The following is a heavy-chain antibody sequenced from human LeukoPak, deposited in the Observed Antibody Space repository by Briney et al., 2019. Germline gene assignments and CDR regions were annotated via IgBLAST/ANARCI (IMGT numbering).Heavy chain of an antibody. CDR3: ARGYSYGYPYYYYYYMDV. V-gene: IGHV1-2*02. D-gene: IGHD5-18*01. Sequence: ASVKVSCKASGYTFTGYYMHWVRQAPGQGLEWMGWINPNSGGTNYAQKFQGRVTMTRDTSISTAYMELSRLRSDDTAVYYCARGYSYGYPYYYYYYMDVWGKGTTVTVSS. J-gene: IGHJ6*03. CDR2: INPNSGGT. CDR1: GYTFTGYY.